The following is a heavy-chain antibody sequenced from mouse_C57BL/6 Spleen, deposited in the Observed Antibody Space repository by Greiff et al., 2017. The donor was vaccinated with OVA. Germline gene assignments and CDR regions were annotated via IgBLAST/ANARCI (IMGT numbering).Heavy chain of an antibody. CDR2: ISDGGSYT. V-gene: IGHV5-4*01. Sequence: EVKLMESGGGLVKPGGSLKLSCAASGFTFSSYAMSWVRQTPEKRLAWVATISDGGSYTYYPDNVKGRFTISRDNAKNNLYLQMSHLKSEDTAMYYCARDPSDYGSRPYAMDNWGQGTSVTVSS. J-gene: IGHJ4*01. CDR3: ARDPSDYGSRPYAMDN. D-gene: IGHD1-1*01. CDR1: GFTFSSYA.